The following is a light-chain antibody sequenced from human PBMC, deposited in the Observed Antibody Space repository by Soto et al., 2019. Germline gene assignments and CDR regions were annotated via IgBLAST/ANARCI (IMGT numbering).Light chain of an antibody. J-gene: IGKJ2*01. Sequence: EIVMTQSPATLSVSPGERATLSCRASESVSSNLVWYQQKPGQAPRLLIYGASTRATGIPARFSGSGSVTEFTLTISSVQSEDFAVYYCQQYNYWPPYTFGQGTKLEI. CDR1: ESVSSN. V-gene: IGKV3-15*01. CDR2: GAS. CDR3: QQYNYWPPYT.